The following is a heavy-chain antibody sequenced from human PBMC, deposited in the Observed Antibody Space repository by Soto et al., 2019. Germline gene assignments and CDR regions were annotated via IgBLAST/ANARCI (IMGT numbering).Heavy chain of an antibody. CDR3: AHTVRLDYSGFAFDI. J-gene: IGHJ3*02. CDR1: GFSLSTSGVG. CDR2: IYWDDDK. Sequence: SGPTLVNPTQTLTLTCTFSGFSLSTSGVGVGWIRQTPGKALEWLALIYWDDDKRYSPSLKSRLTITKDTSKNQVVLTMTNMDPVDTATYYCAHTVRLDYSGFAFDIWGQGTMVTVSS. D-gene: IGHD2-15*01. V-gene: IGHV2-5*02.